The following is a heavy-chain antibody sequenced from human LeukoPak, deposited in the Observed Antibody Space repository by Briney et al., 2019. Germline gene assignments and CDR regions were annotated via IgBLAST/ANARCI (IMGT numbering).Heavy chain of an antibody. D-gene: IGHD3-9*01. J-gene: IGHJ4*02. CDR2: IKQDGSEK. V-gene: IGHV3-7*01. Sequence: GGSLRLSCAASGFTFSSYWRSWVRQAPGKGLEWVANIKQDGSEKYYVDSVKGRFTISRDNAKNSLYLQMNSLRAEDTAVYYCARGWFFDYWGQGTLVTVSS. CDR1: GFTFSSYW. CDR3: ARGWFFDY.